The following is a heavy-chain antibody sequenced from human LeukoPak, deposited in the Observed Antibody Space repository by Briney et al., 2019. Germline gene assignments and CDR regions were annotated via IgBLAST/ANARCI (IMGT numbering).Heavy chain of an antibody. J-gene: IGHJ5*02. CDR2: IIPIFGTA. CDR1: GGTFSSYA. CDR3: ARVLGGYCSSTSCYIRGWFDP. D-gene: IGHD2-2*02. V-gene: IGHV1-69*13. Sequence: SVKVSCKASGGTFSSYAISWVRQAPGQGLEWMGGIIPIFGTANYAQKFQGRVTITADESTSTAYMELSSLRSEDTAVYYCARVLGGYCSSTSCYIRGWFDPWGQGTLVTVSS.